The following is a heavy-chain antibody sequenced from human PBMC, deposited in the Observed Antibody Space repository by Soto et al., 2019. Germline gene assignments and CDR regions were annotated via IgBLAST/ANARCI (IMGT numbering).Heavy chain of an antibody. Sequence: PGGSLRLSCAASGFTFSSYGMHWVRQAPGKGLEWVGRIKSKTDGGTTDYAAPVKGRFTISRDDSKNTLYLQMNSLKTEDTAVYYCTTESPTYYDFWSGSRYYGMDVWGQGTTVTVSS. CDR2: IKSKTDGGTT. CDR3: TTESPTYYDFWSGSRYYGMDV. V-gene: IGHV3-15*01. CDR1: GFTFSSYG. J-gene: IGHJ6*02. D-gene: IGHD3-3*01.